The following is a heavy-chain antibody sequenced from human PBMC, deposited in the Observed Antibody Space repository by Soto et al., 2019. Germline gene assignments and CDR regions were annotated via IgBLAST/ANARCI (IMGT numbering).Heavy chain of an antibody. CDR3: ARVYPSDTRYGYVGNNWFDP. CDR1: GYTFTSYY. D-gene: IGHD5-18*01. Sequence: QVQLVQSGAEVKKPGASVKVSCKASGYTFTSYYMHWVRQAPGQGLEWMGIINPSGGSTSYAQKFQGRVPMTRDTSTGTVYMELSSLRSEDTAVYYCARVYPSDTRYGYVGNNWFDPWGQGTLVTVSS. J-gene: IGHJ5*02. V-gene: IGHV1-46*03. CDR2: INPSGGST.